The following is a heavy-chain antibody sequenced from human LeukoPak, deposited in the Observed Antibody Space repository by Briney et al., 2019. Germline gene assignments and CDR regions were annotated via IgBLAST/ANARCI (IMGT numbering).Heavy chain of an antibody. D-gene: IGHD1-1*01. CDR1: GFTFSSYW. J-gene: IGHJ3*01. CDR3: ATKGDYLNGAIYTGTKHHYFAFDL. Sequence: HSGGSLRLSCAASGFTFSSYWMSWVRQAPGKGLEWVASISYDVNEKKYADSVKGRFTISRDNSNNTLYLQMSSLIIEDTAVYYCATKGDYLNGAIYTGTKHHYFAFDLWGPGTKVIVSS. V-gene: IGHV3-30*03. CDR2: ISYDVNEK.